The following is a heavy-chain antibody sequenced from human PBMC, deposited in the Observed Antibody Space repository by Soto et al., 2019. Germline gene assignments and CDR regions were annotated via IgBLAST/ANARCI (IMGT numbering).Heavy chain of an antibody. D-gene: IGHD3-16*01. Sequence: PGGSLSLSCAASGFKFSNYAMSWVRQAPGKGLEWVSLISATGGGTYYADSVKGRFTISRDNSHNTLYLQVHSLTAEDTAVYYCAKDRRAGGNSAFYFDFWGQGAQVTVYS. V-gene: IGHV3-23*01. CDR1: GFKFSNYA. CDR3: AKDRRAGGNSAFYFDF. J-gene: IGHJ4*02. CDR2: ISATGGGT.